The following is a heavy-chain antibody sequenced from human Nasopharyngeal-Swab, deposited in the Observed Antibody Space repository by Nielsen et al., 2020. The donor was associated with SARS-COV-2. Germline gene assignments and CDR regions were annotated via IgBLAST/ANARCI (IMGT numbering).Heavy chain of an antibody. Sequence: GESLKISCAASGFTFSKFYMSWVRQAAGKGLEWVANIKQDGSGSYYVDSVKGRFTISRDDANNSLYLQMNSLRAGDTGVYYCARGGSSFPFDYWGPGTLV. CDR1: GFTFSKFY. D-gene: IGHD6-13*01. CDR2: IKQDGSGS. J-gene: IGHJ4*02. V-gene: IGHV3-7*01. CDR3: ARGGSSFPFDY.